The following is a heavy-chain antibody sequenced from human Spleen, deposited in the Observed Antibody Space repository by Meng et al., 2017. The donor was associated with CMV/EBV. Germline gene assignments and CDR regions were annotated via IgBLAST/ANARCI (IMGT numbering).Heavy chain of an antibody. J-gene: IGHJ6*02. CDR1: GGTFSSYA. Sequence: SVKVSCKASGGTFSSYAISWVRQAPGQGLEWMGGIIPILDIVDYAQRFQGRVTITADKSTSTAYMEVSSLRSEDTAVYYCAREDAQRFFRYGMDVWGQGTTVTVSS. D-gene: IGHD3-3*01. CDR2: IIPILDIV. V-gene: IGHV1-69*10. CDR3: AREDAQRFFRYGMDV.